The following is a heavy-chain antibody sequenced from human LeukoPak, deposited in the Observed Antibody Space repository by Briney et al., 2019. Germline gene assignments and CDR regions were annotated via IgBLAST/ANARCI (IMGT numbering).Heavy chain of an antibody. J-gene: IGHJ3*02. CDR3: ARADWRAKPLAFDI. V-gene: IGHV4-34*01. D-gene: IGHD3/OR15-3a*01. CDR2: INHRGST. Sequence: SETLSLTCAVYGGSFSGYYWSGIRQPPGKGLEGIGEINHRGSTNYNPPLKSRVTISVDPSKNQFSLKLSSVTAADTAVYYCARADWRAKPLAFDIWGQGTMVTVSS. CDR1: GGSFSGYY.